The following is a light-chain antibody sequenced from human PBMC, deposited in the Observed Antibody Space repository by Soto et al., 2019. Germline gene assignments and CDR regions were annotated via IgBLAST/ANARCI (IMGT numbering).Light chain of an antibody. CDR2: GNN. CDR3: QSYDGTFYL. CDR1: SSNIGAPYD. J-gene: IGLJ1*01. Sequence: QSVLRQPPSVSGAPGQRVTISCTGSSSNIGAPYDVHWYRQLPGAAPKLLIYGNNNRPSGVPDRFSGSKFGTSASLAITGLQAEDEADYYCQSYDGTFYLFGTGTKLTVL. V-gene: IGLV1-40*01.